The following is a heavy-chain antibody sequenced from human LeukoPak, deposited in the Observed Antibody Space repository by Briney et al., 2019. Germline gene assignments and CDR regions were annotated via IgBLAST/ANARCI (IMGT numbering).Heavy chain of an antibody. CDR2: ISAYNGNT. CDR1: GYTFTSYG. D-gene: IGHD6-19*01. Sequence: ASVKVSCKASGYTFTSYGISWVRQAPGQGLEWMGWISAYNGNTNYAQKLQGRVTMTTDTSTSTAYMELRSLRSDDTAVYYCARDGSIAVAGTLYASIGIDYWGQGTLVTVSS. CDR3: ARDGSIAVAGTLYASIGIDY. V-gene: IGHV1-18*01. J-gene: IGHJ4*02.